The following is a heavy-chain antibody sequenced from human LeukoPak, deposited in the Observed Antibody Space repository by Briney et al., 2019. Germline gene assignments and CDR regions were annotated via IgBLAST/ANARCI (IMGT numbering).Heavy chain of an antibody. Sequence: GGSLRLSCAASGFTFSSYAMHWVRQAPGKGLEWVAVISYDGSNKYYADSVKGRFTISRDNSKNTLYLQMNSLRAEDTAVYYCAKYYYSALDYWGQGTLVTVSS. CDR1: GFTFSSYA. D-gene: IGHD3-10*01. J-gene: IGHJ4*02. CDR3: AKYYYSALDY. CDR2: ISYDGSNK. V-gene: IGHV3-30-3*02.